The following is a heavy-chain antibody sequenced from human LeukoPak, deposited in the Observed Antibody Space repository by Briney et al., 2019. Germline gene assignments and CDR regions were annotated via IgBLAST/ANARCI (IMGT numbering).Heavy chain of an antibody. V-gene: IGHV3-48*01. CDR1: GFTFSSYT. CDR2: IGTSSTTI. J-gene: IGHJ6*03. Sequence: PGGSLRLSCAASGFTFSSYTMNWVRQPPGKGLEWVSNIGTSSTTIYYADSVKGRFTISRDNAKNSLYLQMNNLRADDTAVYYCARFAAGGSYYYYMDVWGKGTTVTVSS. CDR3: ARFAAGGSYYYYMDV. D-gene: IGHD6-25*01.